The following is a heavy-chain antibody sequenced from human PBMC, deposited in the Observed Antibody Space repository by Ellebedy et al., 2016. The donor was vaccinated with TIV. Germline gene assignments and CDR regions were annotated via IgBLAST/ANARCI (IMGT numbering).Heavy chain of an antibody. V-gene: IGHV4-59*08. J-gene: IGHJ6*02. Sequence: MPSETLSLTCTVSGGSISSYYWSWIRQPPGKGLEWIGYIYYSGSTNYNPSLKSRVTISVDTSKNQFSLKLSSVTAADTAVYYCARLLPDDSSGYKIYYYYYGMDVWGQGTTVTVSS. CDR2: IYYSGST. CDR3: ARLLPDDSSGYKIYYYYYGMDV. D-gene: IGHD3-22*01. CDR1: GGSISSYY.